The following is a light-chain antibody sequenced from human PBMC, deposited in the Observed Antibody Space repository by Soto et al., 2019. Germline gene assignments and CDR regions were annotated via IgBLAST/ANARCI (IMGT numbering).Light chain of an antibody. CDR2: DAS. V-gene: IGKV3-11*01. CDR3: QHRMNWPLT. J-gene: IGKJ5*01. CDR1: QTVSSY. Sequence: EIVLTQSPATLSLSPGERATVCCRASQTVSSYLLWYQQKPGQAPRLLIYDASNRASGTPARFSGSGSETDFTLTISSLEPEDFAVYYCQHRMNWPLTFGQGTRLEIK.